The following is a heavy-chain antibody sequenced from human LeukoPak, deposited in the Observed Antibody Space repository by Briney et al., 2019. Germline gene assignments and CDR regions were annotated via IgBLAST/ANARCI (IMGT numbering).Heavy chain of an antibody. CDR3: ARGRYSGSYAQYFQH. CDR2: INHSGST. D-gene: IGHD1-26*01. J-gene: IGHJ1*01. Sequence: SETLSLTCAVYGGSFSGYYWSWIRQPPGKGLEWIGEINHSGSTNHNPSLRSRVTISVDTSKNQFSLKLSSVTAADTAVYYCARGRYSGSYAQYFQHWGQGTLVTVSS. CDR1: GGSFSGYY. V-gene: IGHV4-34*01.